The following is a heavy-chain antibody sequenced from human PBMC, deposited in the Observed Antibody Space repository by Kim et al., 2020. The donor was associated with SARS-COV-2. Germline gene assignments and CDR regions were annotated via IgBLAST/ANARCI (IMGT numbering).Heavy chain of an antibody. CDR2: ITSGGRT. Sequence: GGSLRLLCAASGFTFGTYAMSWVRQAPGKGLEWVSGITSGGRTYFADSVKGRFTISRDNSKNTLHLQMNSLRAEDTAIYYCAKDLYARLFDIWGQGTMVTVSS. CDR1: GFTFGTYA. D-gene: IGHD4-17*01. V-gene: IGHV3-23*01. J-gene: IGHJ3*02. CDR3: AKDLYARLFDI.